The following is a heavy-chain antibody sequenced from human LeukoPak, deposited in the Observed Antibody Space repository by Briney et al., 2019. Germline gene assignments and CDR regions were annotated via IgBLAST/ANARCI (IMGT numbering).Heavy chain of an antibody. CDR1: GFTFSSYA. D-gene: IGHD5-12*01. CDR3: ARDSGYSGYDPWDY. J-gene: IGHJ4*02. Sequence: ESLKISCAASGFTFSSYAMSWVRQAPGKGLEWIGEINHSGSTNYNPSLKSRVTISVDTSKNQFSLKLSSVTAADTAVYYCARDSGYSGYDPWDYWGQGTLVTVSS. CDR2: INHSGST. V-gene: IGHV4-34*01.